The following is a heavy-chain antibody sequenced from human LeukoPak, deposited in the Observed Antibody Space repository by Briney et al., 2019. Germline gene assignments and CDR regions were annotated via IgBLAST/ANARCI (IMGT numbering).Heavy chain of an antibody. CDR1: GFTFSSFA. V-gene: IGHV3-23*01. J-gene: IGHJ4*02. CDR2: ISGGGGTT. CDR3: AKDRYYSTNWYNGDC. Sequence: GGSLRLSCAASGFTFSSFAMAWVRQAPGKGLEWVSSISGGGGTTNYVDSVKGRFTISRDSSKNTLYLQMISLRAEDTAVYYCAKDRYYSTNWYNGDCWGQGTLVTVSS. D-gene: IGHD6-13*01.